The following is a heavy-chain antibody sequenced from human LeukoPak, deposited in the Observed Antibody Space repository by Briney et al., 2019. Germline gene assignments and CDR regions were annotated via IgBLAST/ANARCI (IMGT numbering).Heavy chain of an antibody. D-gene: IGHD3-22*01. V-gene: IGHV4-31*03. CDR1: GGSISSGGYY. Sequence: PSETLSLTCTVSGGSISSGGYYWSWIRQHPGKGLEWIGYIYYSGSTYYNPSLKSRVTISVDTSKNQFSLKLSSVTAADTAVYYCARAHYYDSSFTRSYLDYWGQGTLATVSS. CDR2: IYYSGST. J-gene: IGHJ4*02. CDR3: ARAHYYDSSFTRSYLDY.